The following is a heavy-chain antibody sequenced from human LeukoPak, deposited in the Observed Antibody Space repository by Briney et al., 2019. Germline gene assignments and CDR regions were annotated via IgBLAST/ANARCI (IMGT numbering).Heavy chain of an antibody. CDR1: GGTFSSYA. J-gene: IGHJ4*02. V-gene: IGHV1-69*05. D-gene: IGHD1-26*01. CDR3: ARVNSGSYSLDY. CDR2: IIPIFGTA. Sequence: SVKVSCKASGGTFSSYAISWVRQAPGQGLEWTGGIIPIFGTANYAQKFQGRVTITTDESTSTAYMELSSLRSEDTAVYYCARVNSGSYSLDYWGQGTLVTVSS.